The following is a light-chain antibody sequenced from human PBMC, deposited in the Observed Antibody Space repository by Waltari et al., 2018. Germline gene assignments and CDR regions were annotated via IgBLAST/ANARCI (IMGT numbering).Light chain of an antibody. J-gene: IGLJ3*02. CDR3: ALYTSRGV. CDR1: IADVGHFDY. V-gene: IGLV2-14*03. CDR2: AVS. Sequence: QSALTQPASVSGSPGQSITISCTGTIADVGHFDYVSWYQQYPGKAPKLLIYAVSNRPSGVSGRFSVSKSGSTASLTISGLQAEDEADYYCALYTSRGVFGGGTKLTVL.